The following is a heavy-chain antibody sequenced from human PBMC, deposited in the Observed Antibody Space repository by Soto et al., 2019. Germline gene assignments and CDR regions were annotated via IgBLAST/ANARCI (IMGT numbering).Heavy chain of an antibody. J-gene: IGHJ4*02. CDR3: ANDIIVIPAAKDLDY. CDR1: GYTSTNYG. D-gene: IGHD2-2*01. CDR2: INAGSGNT. Sequence: ASVKVSCKASGYTSTNYGMHWVRQAPGQRLEWMGWINAGSGNTKYSQKFQGRITITRDTSASTVYMELSSLRSEDTAVYYCANDIIVIPAAKDLDYWGQGALVTVSS. V-gene: IGHV1-3*01.